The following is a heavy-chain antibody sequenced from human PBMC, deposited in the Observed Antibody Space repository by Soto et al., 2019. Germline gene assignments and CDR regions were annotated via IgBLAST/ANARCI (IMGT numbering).Heavy chain of an antibody. CDR3: AMEIAAAGSYYYYGMDV. CDR2: ISYDGSNK. Sequence: QVQLVESGGGVVQPGRSLRLSCAASGFTFSSYGMHWVCQAPGKGLEWVAVISYDGSNKYYADSVKGRFTISRDNSKNTLYLQMNSLRAEDTAVYYCAMEIAAAGSYYYYGMDVWGQGTTVTVSS. D-gene: IGHD6-13*01. CDR1: GFTFSSYG. J-gene: IGHJ6*02. V-gene: IGHV3-30*03.